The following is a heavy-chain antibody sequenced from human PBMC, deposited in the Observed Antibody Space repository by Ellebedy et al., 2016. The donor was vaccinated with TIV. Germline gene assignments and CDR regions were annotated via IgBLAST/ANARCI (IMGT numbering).Heavy chain of an antibody. CDR1: GFTFSDYY. V-gene: IGHV3-11*01. CDR2: ISSSGSTI. CDR3: AREIVTYAFDI. D-gene: IGHD1-26*01. J-gene: IGHJ3*02. Sequence: GESLKISXAASGFTFSDYYMSWIRQAPGKGLEWVSYISSSGSTIYYADSVKGRFTISRDNAKNSLYLQMNSLRAEDTAVYYCAREIVTYAFDIWGQGTMVTVSS.